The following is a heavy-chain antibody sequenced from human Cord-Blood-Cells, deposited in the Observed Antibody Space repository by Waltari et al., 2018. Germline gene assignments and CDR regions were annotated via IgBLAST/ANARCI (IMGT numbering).Heavy chain of an antibody. Sequence: QVQLQESGPGLVRPSGTLSLTCAVSGYSISSGYYWRCIRQPPGKGLEWIGSIYLSVSTLYNPSLKRRVTISVDTSKNQFSLKLSAVIAADTAVYYCARARIFAYWGQGTLVTVSS. J-gene: IGHJ4*02. CDR2: IYLSVST. CDR3: ARARIFAY. V-gene: IGHV4-38-2*01. D-gene: IGHD6-6*01. CDR1: GYSISSGYY.